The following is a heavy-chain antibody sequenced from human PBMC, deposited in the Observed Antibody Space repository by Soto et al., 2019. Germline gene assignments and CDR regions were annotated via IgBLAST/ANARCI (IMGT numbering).Heavy chain of an antibody. CDR2: IRYDGSNN. CDR1: GFTFNTFG. CDR3: ARDASVGASYSGSAYYAMDG. D-gene: IGHD1-26*01. J-gene: IGHJ6*02. Sequence: QVQLAESGGGVVQPGRSLRLSCAASGFTFNTFGMHWVRQAPGEGLEWVAVIRYDGSNNYYADSVKGRFTIHRDNSKNTLSLQMNSRRAEDTAVDYCARDASVGASYSGSAYYAMDGWGRGTTVTVSS. V-gene: IGHV3-33*01.